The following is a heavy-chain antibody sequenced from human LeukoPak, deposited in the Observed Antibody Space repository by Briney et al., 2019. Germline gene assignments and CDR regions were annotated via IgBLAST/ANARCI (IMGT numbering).Heavy chain of an antibody. CDR3: ARVWYTRYLDY. V-gene: IGHV3-33*01. J-gene: IGHJ4*02. D-gene: IGHD6-13*01. CDR2: IWFDGSNK. CDR1: GFTLNIFG. Sequence: PGGSLRLSCAASGFTLNIFGIHWVRQAPGKGLEWVAVIWFDGSNKFYADSVTGRFTISRDNSKNTLYRKMNSMRAEDTAVYYCARVWYTRYLDYWGQGTLVTVSS.